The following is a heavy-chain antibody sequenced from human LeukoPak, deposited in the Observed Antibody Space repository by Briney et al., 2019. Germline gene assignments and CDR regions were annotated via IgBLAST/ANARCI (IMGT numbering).Heavy chain of an antibody. CDR1: GFSLSNYD. CDR3: ARERSYCSGATCSLDL. J-gene: IGHJ5*02. Sequence: GGSLRLSCAASGFSLSNYDMVWVRQAPGKGLEGIASTGLSSAYIGYADSVKGRFSISRDNAENSVYLQMNSLRAEDTAVYFCARERSYCSGATCSLDLWGQGTLVTVSS. CDR2: TGLSSAYI. V-gene: IGHV3-21*01. D-gene: IGHD2-15*01.